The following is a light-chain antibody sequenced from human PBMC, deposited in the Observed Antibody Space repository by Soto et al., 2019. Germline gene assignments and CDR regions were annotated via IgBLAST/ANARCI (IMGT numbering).Light chain of an antibody. V-gene: IGKV3-20*01. CDR2: GAS. CDR1: QSVRSNY. Sequence: EIVLTQSPGTLSLSPWDTATLAFMASQSVRSNYLAWYQQKPGQAPRLLIYGASTRATGIPDKFSGSGSGTDFTLTISRLEPEDLAVYYCHQYHTSPLMFGQGTKVDIK. CDR3: HQYHTSPLM. J-gene: IGKJ1*01.